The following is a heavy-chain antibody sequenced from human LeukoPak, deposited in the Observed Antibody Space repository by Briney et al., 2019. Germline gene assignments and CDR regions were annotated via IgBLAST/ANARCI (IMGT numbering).Heavy chain of an antibody. D-gene: IGHD1-14*01. CDR3: VRHNTGADY. Sequence: GESLKISCQTSGYSFNTFMIALVRQAPGRGLEWMGLVYPLDSETRYGPSFQGQVTISADKSTSSAFLQWDSLKASDTAMYYCVRHNTGADYWGQGTLVTVSS. J-gene: IGHJ4*02. CDR2: VYPLDSET. V-gene: IGHV5-51*01. CDR1: GYSFNTFM.